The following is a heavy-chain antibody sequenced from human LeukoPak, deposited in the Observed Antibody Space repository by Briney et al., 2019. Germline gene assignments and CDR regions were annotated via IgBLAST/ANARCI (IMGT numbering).Heavy chain of an antibody. CDR1: GYTFTSYG. CDR2: ISAYNGNT. V-gene: IGHV1-18*01. D-gene: IGHD2-15*01. CDR3: ARGYSGGSCWGTAFDY. J-gene: IGHJ4*02. Sequence: ASVKVSCTASGYTFTSYGISWVRQAPGQGLEWMGWISAYNGNTNYAQKLQGRVTMTTDTSTSTAYMELRSLRSDDTAVYYCARGYSGGSCWGTAFDYWGQGTLVTVSS.